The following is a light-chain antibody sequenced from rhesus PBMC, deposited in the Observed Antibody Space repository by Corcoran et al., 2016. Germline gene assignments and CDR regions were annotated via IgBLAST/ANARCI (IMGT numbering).Light chain of an antibody. CDR3: QQHKSYPFT. J-gene: IGKJ3*01. Sequence: DIQMTQSPSSLSASVGDTVTITCRASQGITTYLAWFHQKPGNAPGPLIPSAPNLESGVPSRFSGSGSWTDFTLPIGSLQPEDFATYYCQQHKSYPFTFGPGTKLDVK. CDR1: QGITTY. CDR2: SAP. V-gene: IGKV1S14*01.